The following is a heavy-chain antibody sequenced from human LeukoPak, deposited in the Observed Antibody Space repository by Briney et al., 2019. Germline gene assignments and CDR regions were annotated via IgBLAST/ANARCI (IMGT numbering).Heavy chain of an antibody. Sequence: GGSLRLSCAASGFTFSTYWMHWVRQAPGKGLVWVSRINDDESVTNYADSVKGRFTISRDNAKNTLYLQMNSLRAEDTAVYFCARDLGSGGSCYRNWGQGTLVTVSS. D-gene: IGHD2-15*01. CDR3: ARDLGSGGSCYRN. V-gene: IGHV3-74*01. CDR2: INDDESVT. J-gene: IGHJ4*02. CDR1: GFTFSTYW.